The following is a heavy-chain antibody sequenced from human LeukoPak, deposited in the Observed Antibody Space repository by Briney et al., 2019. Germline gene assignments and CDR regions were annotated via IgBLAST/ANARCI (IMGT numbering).Heavy chain of an antibody. V-gene: IGHV4-59*08. CDR1: GGSISSYY. Sequence: PSETLSLTCTVSGGSISSYYWSWIRQPPGKGLEWIGYIDCSGSTNYNPSLKSRVTISVDTSKNQFSLKLSSVTAADTAVYYCARHGAWDWFDPWGQGTLVTVSS. CDR3: ARHGAWDWFDP. J-gene: IGHJ5*02. D-gene: IGHD1-26*01. CDR2: IDCSGST.